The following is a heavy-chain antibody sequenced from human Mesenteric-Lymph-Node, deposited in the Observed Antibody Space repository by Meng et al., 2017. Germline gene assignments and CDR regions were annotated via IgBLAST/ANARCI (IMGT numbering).Heavy chain of an antibody. CDR3: ARDHFYYDVLTGNQPHTFDI. CDR2: MFDGGRT. Sequence: SETLSLTCTVSGDSIIIYYWAWIRQPPGKGLEWIGYMFDGGRTNYNPSLKSRVTISVDTSKNQFSLKVSSVTAADTAVYYCARDHFYYDVLTGNQPHTFDIWGQGTMVTVSS. V-gene: IGHV4-59*12. D-gene: IGHD3-9*01. CDR1: GDSIIIYY. J-gene: IGHJ3*02.